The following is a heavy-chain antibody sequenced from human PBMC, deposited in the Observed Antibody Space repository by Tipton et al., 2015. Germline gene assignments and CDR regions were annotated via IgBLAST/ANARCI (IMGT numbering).Heavy chain of an antibody. CDR2: IVLAFGAP. Sequence: QSGAEVKKPGSSVKVSCKASGVTYRSAVGWVRQAPGQGLEWMGGIVLAFGAPQYAQKFQGRVTITADRSSSTAYMEVSSLTSEDTAVYYCARVMGTGVFDLWGQGTQVTVSS. V-gene: IGHV1-69*06. CDR1: GVTYRSA. J-gene: IGHJ4*02. CDR3: ARVMGTGVFDL. D-gene: IGHD7-27*01.